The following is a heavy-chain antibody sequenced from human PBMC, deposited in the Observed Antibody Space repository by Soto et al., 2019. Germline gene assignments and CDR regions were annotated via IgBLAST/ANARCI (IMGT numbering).Heavy chain of an antibody. Sequence: QVVLEQSGGEVKKPGALVKVSCKASGYTFSGYSITWVRQAPGQGLEWMGRISGYNGNTNYARTLRGRLTLTTDTSTSTAYMELRSLTSDDTAVYYCARDVFCGGAPACPDMDVWGQGTTVTVSS. CDR1: GYTFSGYS. CDR2: ISGYNGNT. CDR3: ARDVFCGGAPACPDMDV. J-gene: IGHJ6*02. V-gene: IGHV1-18*04. D-gene: IGHD2-21*01.